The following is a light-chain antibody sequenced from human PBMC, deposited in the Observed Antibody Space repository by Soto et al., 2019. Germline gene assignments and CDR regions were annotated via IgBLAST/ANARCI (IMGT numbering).Light chain of an antibody. J-gene: IGLJ2*01. CDR1: SSDIGASDY. CDR3: SSYAL. Sequence: QSALTQPDSVSGSPGQSITVSCTGTSSDIGASDYVSWYQQHPDKAPKLIIYNVNYRPSGISSRLSGSKSGNTASLTISGLQAEDEADSFCSSYALFGGGTKLTVL. V-gene: IGLV2-14*03. CDR2: NVN.